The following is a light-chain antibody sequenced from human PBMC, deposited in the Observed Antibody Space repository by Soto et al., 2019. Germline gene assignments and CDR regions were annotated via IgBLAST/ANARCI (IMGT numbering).Light chain of an antibody. CDR1: SSNIGGNS. V-gene: IGLV1-51*01. CDR2: DDN. CDR3: GSWDSSLSAYV. Sequence: QSVLTQPPSVSAAPGQKVTISCSGSSSNIGGNSVSWYQQLPGTAPKLLIYDDNKRPLEIPDRFSGSKSGTSATLGITGFQTGDEADYYCGSWDSSLSAYVFGTGTKV. J-gene: IGLJ1*01.